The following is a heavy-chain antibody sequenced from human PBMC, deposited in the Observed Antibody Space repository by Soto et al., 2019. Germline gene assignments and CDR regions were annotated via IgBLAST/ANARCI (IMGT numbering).Heavy chain of an antibody. D-gene: IGHD5-18*01. Sequence: SSETLSLTCTVSGGSISSGDYYLSWIRQPPGKGLEWIGYIYYSGSTYYNPSLKSRVTTSVDTSKNQFSLKLSSVTAADTAVYYCARAVDTAMVTRYYYYGMDVWGQGTTVTVSS. J-gene: IGHJ6*02. CDR2: IYYSGST. CDR1: GGSISSGDYY. CDR3: ARAVDTAMVTRYYYYGMDV. V-gene: IGHV4-30-4*01.